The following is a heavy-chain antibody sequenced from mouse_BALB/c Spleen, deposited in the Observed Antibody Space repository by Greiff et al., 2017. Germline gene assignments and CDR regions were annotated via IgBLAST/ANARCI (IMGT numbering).Heavy chain of an antibody. V-gene: IGHV5-4*02. D-gene: IGHD2-4*01. CDR1: GFTFSDYY. CDR3: ARDRSTMITTMDY. CDR2: ISDGGSYT. J-gene: IGHJ4*01. Sequence: EVKVVESGGGLVKPGGSLKLSCAASGFTFSDYYMYWVRQTPEKRLEWVATISDGGSYTYYPDSVKGRFTISRDNAKNNLYLQMSSLKSEDTAMYYCARDRSTMITTMDYWGQGNPVTVSS.